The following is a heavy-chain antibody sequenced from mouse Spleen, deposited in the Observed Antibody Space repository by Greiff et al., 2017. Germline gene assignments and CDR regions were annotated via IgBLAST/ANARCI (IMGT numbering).Heavy chain of an antibody. V-gene: IGHV5-16*01. J-gene: IGHJ1*01. D-gene: IGHD1-1*01. CDR3: ARDRYYGSSGWYFDV. Sequence: EVQLVESEGGLVQPGSSMKLSCTASGFTFSDYYMAWVRQVPEKGLEWVANINYDGSSTYYLDSLKSRFIISRDNAKNILYLQMSSLKSEDTATYYCARDRYYGSSGWYFDVWGAGTTVTVSS. CDR2: INYDGSST. CDR1: GFTFSDYY.